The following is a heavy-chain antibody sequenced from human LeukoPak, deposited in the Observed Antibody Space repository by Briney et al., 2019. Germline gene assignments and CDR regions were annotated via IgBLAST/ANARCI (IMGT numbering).Heavy chain of an antibody. D-gene: IGHD5-24*01. CDR1: GYTFTSYG. CDR2: ISAYNGNT. Sequence: ASVKVSCKASGYTFTSYGISWVRQAPGQGLEWMGWISAYNGNTSYAQKLQGRVTMTTDTSTSTAYMELRSLRSDDTAVYYCAREVEMATMLYYYYYMDVWGKGTTVTVSS. CDR3: AREVEMATMLYYYYYMDV. J-gene: IGHJ6*03. V-gene: IGHV1-18*01.